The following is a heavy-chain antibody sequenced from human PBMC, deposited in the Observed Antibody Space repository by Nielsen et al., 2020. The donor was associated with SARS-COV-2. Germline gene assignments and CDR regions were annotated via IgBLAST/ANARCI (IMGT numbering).Heavy chain of an antibody. D-gene: IGHD1-7*01. CDR3: ARAFYNWNYDWFDP. CDR1: VYTFTSYG. CDR2: ISAYNGNT. V-gene: IGHV1-18*01. J-gene: IGHJ5*02. Sequence: ASVNVSCKASVYTFTSYGISWVRQAPGQGLEWMGWISAYNGNTNYAQKLQGRVTMTTDTSTSTAYMELRSLRSDDTAVYYCARAFYNWNYDWFDPWGQGTLVTVSS.